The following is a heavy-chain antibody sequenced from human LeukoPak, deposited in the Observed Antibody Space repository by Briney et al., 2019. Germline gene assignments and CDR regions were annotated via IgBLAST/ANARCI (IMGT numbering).Heavy chain of an antibody. CDR2: IYHSGST. V-gene: IGHV4-30-2*01. D-gene: IGHD3-3*01. Sequence: SETLSLTCAVSGGSISSGGYSWRWIRQPPGKGLEWIGYIYHSGSTYYNPSLKSRVTISVDRSKNQFSLKLSSVTAADTAVYYCARVVLGGHDFWSGYTYYFDYWGQGTLVTVSS. J-gene: IGHJ4*02. CDR3: ARVVLGGHDFWSGYTYYFDY. CDR1: GGSISSGGYS.